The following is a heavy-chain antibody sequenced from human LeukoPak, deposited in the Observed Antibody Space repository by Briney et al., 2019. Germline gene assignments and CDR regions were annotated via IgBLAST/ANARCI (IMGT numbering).Heavy chain of an antibody. V-gene: IGHV1-69*05. CDR3: ARDRLAAAGVSLNWFDP. CDR1: GGTFSSYA. D-gene: IGHD6-13*01. J-gene: IGHJ5*02. Sequence: SVKVSCKASGGTFSSYAISWVRQAPGQGLEWMGGIIPIFGTANYAQKFQGRVTITTDKSTSTAYMELSSLRSEDTAVYYCARDRLAAAGVSLNWFDPWGQGTLVAVSS. CDR2: IIPIFGTA.